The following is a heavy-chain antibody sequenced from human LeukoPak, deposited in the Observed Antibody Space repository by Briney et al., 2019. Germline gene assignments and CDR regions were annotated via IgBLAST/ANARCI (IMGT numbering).Heavy chain of an antibody. J-gene: IGHJ4*02. D-gene: IGHD6-13*01. CDR3: ARDLLSLPGIAAAGYDY. V-gene: IGHV3-21*01. CDR2: ISSSSSYI. CDR1: GFTFSSYS. Sequence: GGSLRLSCAASGFTFSSYSMNWVRQAPGKGLEWVSSISSSSSYIYYADSVKGRFTISRDNAKNSLYLQMNSLRAEDTAVYYCARDLLSLPGIAAAGYDYWGQGILVTVSS.